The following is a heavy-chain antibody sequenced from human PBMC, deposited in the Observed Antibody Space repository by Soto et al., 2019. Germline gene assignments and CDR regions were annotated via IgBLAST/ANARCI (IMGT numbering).Heavy chain of an antibody. CDR1: GFTVSSNY. D-gene: IGHD3-22*01. Sequence: EVQLVESGGGLIQPGGSLRLSCAASGFTVSSNYMSWVRQAPGKGLEWVSVLYSGGSTYYADSVKGRFTISRDNSKKTLYLQMNSVRAGDTAVYYCAIGANYYDSSGYYLGYFQHWGQGTLVTVAS. CDR2: LYSGGST. V-gene: IGHV3-53*01. J-gene: IGHJ1*01. CDR3: AIGANYYDSSGYYLGYFQH.